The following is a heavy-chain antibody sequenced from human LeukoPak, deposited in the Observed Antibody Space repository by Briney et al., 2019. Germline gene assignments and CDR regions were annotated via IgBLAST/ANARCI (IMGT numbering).Heavy chain of an antibody. Sequence: GGSLRLSCAASGFTFSYTWMSWVRQAPGKGLEWVANIKQDGSEKYYVDSVKGRFTISRDNARNSLYLQMNSLRAEDTAVYYCARGFTEYFQHWGQGTLVTVSS. CDR3: ARGFTEYFQH. J-gene: IGHJ1*01. V-gene: IGHV3-7*04. CDR1: GFTFSYTW. CDR2: IKQDGSEK.